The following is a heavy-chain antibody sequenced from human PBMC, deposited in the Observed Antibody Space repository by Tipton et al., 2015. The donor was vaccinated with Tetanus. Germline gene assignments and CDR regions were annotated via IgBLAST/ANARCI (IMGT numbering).Heavy chain of an antibody. CDR3: ARDLGGDSADLDYYYGMDV. J-gene: IGHJ6*02. CDR2: ISSSSSYI. Sequence: SLRLSCAASGFTFSSYSMNWVRQAPGKGLEWVSSISSSSSYIYYADSVKGRSTISRDNAKNSLYLQMNSLRAEDTAVYYCARDLGGDSADLDYYYGMDVWGQGTTVTVSS. D-gene: IGHD3-16*01. V-gene: IGHV3-21*01. CDR1: GFTFSSYS.